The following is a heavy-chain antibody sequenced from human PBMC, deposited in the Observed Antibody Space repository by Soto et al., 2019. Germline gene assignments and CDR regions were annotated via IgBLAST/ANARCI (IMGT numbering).Heavy chain of an antibody. V-gene: IGHV4-39*01. CDR3: ARQRRHYYYMDV. CDR1: GGSISSSSYY. J-gene: IGHJ6*03. CDR2: IYYSGST. D-gene: IGHD1-1*01. Sequence: SETLSLTCTVSGGSISSSSYYWGWIRQPPGKGLEWIGSIYYSGSTYYNPSLKSRVTISVDTSKNQFPLKLSSVTAADTAVYYCARQRRHYYYMDVWGKGTTVTVSS.